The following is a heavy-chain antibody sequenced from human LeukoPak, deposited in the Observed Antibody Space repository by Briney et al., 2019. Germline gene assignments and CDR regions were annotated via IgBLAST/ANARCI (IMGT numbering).Heavy chain of an antibody. V-gene: IGHV1-69*04. CDR1: GGTFSSYA. J-gene: IGHJ5*02. Sequence: SVKVSCKASGGTFSSYAISWVRQAPGQGLEWMGRIIPILGIANYAQKFQGRVTMTRNTSISTAYMELSSLRSEDTAVYYCARGKWELQPWGQGTLVTVSS. CDR3: ARGKWELQP. D-gene: IGHD1-26*01. CDR2: IIPILGIA.